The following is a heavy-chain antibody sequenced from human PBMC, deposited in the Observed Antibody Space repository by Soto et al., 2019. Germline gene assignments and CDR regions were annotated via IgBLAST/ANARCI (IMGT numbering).Heavy chain of an antibody. CDR1: GFTFSSYA. Sequence: PGGSLRLSCAASGFTFSSYAMSWVRQTPGKGLEWVSVISGSGDNTHYADSVKGRFTIARDNSKNTLSLQMNSLRAEDTAVYYCARTIFGVVSDGFDIWGQGTMVTVSS. V-gene: IGHV3-23*01. J-gene: IGHJ3*02. D-gene: IGHD3-3*01. CDR3: ARTIFGVVSDGFDI. CDR2: ISGSGDNT.